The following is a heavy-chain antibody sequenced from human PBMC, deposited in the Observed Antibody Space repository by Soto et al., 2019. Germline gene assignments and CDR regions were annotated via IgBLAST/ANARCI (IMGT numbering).Heavy chain of an antibody. V-gene: IGHV4-59*12. CDR2: IYYSAST. D-gene: IGHD2-15*01. CDR3: ARELKGYCSGGSCYSAYYYGMDV. CDR1: GGSISSYY. Sequence: SETLSLTCTVSGGSISSYYWSWIRQPPGKGLEWIGYIYYSASTNYSPSLKSRVTISVDTSKNQFSLKLSSVTAADTAVYYCARELKGYCSGGSCYSAYYYGMDVWGKGTTVTVSS. J-gene: IGHJ6*04.